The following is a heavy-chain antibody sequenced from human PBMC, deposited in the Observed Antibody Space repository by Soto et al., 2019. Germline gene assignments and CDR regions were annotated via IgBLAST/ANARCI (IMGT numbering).Heavy chain of an antibody. Sequence: PGGSLRLSCAASGFTFSSYAMSWVRQSPGKGLEWVSAISGSGGSTYYADSVKGRFTISRDNSKNTLYLQMNSLRAEDTAVYYCARSRRKIGRPMVRGVIITRGMDVWGQGTTVTVSS. CDR2: ISGSGGST. D-gene: IGHD3-10*01. V-gene: IGHV3-23*01. J-gene: IGHJ6*02. CDR3: ARSRRKIGRPMVRGVIITRGMDV. CDR1: GFTFSSYA.